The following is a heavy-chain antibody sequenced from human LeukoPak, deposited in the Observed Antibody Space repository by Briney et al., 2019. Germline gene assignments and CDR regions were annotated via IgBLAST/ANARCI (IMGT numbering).Heavy chain of an antibody. V-gene: IGHV6-1*01. CDR1: GDSVSSNSAA. CDR2: TYYRSKWYN. J-gene: IGHJ5*02. D-gene: IGHD6-13*01. CDR3: ASSSQAVAGDNWFDP. Sequence: SQTLSLTCAISGDSVSSNSAAWNWIRQSPSRGLEWLGRTYYRSKWYNDYAVSVKSRITIIPDTSKNQSSLQLNSVTPEDTAVYYCASSSQAVAGDNWFDPWGQGTLVTVSS.